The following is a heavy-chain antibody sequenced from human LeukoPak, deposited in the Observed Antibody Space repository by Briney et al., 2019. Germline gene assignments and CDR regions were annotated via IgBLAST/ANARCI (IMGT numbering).Heavy chain of an antibody. Sequence: GGSLRLSCAASGFTFSDYYMSWIRQAPGKGLEWISYISSSGSTIFQADSMKGRFTISRDNAKNPLYLQMNNLRVKDTAVYYCARVSSQQLKWGQGTLVTVSS. J-gene: IGHJ4*02. CDR2: ISSSGSTI. D-gene: IGHD6-13*01. CDR1: GFTFSDYY. V-gene: IGHV3-11*01. CDR3: ARVSSQQLK.